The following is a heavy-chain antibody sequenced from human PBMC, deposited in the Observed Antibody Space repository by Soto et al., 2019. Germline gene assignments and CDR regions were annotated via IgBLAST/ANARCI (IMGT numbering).Heavy chain of an antibody. Sequence: PGGSLRLSCAASGFTFSNAWINWVRQAPGKGLEWVGRIKSKTDGGTTDYAAPVKGRFAISRDDSKNMVYLEMNSLKTEDTAVYYCTTDSYITMTVVRSDYWGHGTLVTVYS. D-gene: IGHD3-22*01. J-gene: IGHJ4*01. CDR3: TTDSYITMTVVRSDY. V-gene: IGHV3-15*07. CDR1: GFTFSNAW. CDR2: IKSKTDGGTT.